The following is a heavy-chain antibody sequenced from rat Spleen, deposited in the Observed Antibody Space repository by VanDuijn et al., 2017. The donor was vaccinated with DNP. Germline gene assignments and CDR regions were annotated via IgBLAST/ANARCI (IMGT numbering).Heavy chain of an antibody. CDR3: ARQSRTTRGFDY. J-gene: IGHJ2*01. Sequence: EVQLQESGPGLVKPSQSLSLTCSVTGDSITRNYWGWVRKFPGNKMEWMGYINSAGSTNYNPSLKSRISITRDTSKNQFFLQVNSVTTEDTATYYCARQSRTTRGFDYWGQGVMVTVSS. V-gene: IGHV3-3*01. CDR1: GDSITRNY. D-gene: IGHD1-2*01. CDR2: INSAGST.